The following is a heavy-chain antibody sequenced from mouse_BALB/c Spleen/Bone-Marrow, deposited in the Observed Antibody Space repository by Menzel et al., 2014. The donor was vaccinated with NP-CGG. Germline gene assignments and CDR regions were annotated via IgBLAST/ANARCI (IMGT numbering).Heavy chain of an antibody. CDR1: GYTFTSYW. D-gene: IGHD1-1*01. Sequence: VKVVESGAELAKPGASVKMSCRASGYTFTSYWMHWVKQRPGQGLEWIGYINPSTGYTEYNQKFKDKATLTADKSSSTAYMQLSSLTSEDPAVYYCAREYYGSSGYFDVWGAGTTVTVSS. V-gene: IGHV1-7*01. J-gene: IGHJ1*01. CDR3: AREYYGSSGYFDV. CDR2: INPSTGYT.